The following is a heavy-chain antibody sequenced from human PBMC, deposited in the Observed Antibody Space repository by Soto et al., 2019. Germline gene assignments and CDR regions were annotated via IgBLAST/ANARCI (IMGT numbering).Heavy chain of an antibody. CDR2: VYYTGST. J-gene: IGHJ4*02. CDR3: ARSVAVPGAHIEY. V-gene: IGHV4-59*01. Sequence: SETLSLTCSVSGGSISGSYCSWIRQSPWKGLEWLGYVYYTGSTNYSPSLRSRVSISVDTSKNEFSLRLSSVTAADTAVYFCARSVAVPGAHIEYWGQGTQVTVCS. CDR1: GGSISGSY. D-gene: IGHD6-19*01.